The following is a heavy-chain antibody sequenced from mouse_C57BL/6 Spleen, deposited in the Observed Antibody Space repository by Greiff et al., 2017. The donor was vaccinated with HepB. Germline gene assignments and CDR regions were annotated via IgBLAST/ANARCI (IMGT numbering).Heavy chain of an antibody. V-gene: IGHV3-6*01. D-gene: IGHD1-1*01. J-gene: IGHJ3*01. CDR3: ARGIDYYGSSWFAY. CDR1: GYSITSGYY. Sequence: VQLQQSGPGLVKPSQSLSLTCSVTGYSITSGYYWNWIRQFPGNKLEWMGYISYDGSNNYNPSLKNRISITRDTSKNQFFLKLNSVTTEDTATYYCARGIDYYGSSWFAYWGQGTLVTVSA. CDR2: ISYDGSN.